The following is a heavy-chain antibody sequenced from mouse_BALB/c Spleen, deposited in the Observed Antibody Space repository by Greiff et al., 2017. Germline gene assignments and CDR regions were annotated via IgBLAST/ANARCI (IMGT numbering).Heavy chain of an antibody. J-gene: IGHJ1*01. CDR1: GYTFTDYA. V-gene: IGHV1S137*01. Sequence: VQRVESGAELVRPGVSVKISCKGSGYTFTDYAMHWVKQSHAKSLEWIGVISTYYGDASYNQKFKGKATMTVDKSSSTAYMELARLTSEDSAIYYCARRTYYGSTLYWYFDVWGAGTTVTVSS. D-gene: IGHD1-1*01. CDR2: ISTYYGDA. CDR3: ARRTYYGSTLYWYFDV.